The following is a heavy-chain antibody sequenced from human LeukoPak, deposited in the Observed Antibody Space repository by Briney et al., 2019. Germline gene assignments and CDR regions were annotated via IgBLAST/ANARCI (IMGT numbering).Heavy chain of an antibody. J-gene: IGHJ4*02. Sequence: GASVKVSCKASGYTFTSYGISWVRQPPGQGLEWMGWISAYNGNTNYAQKLQGRVTMTTDTSTSTAYMELRSLRSDDTAVYYCVRGLASGYGSGSYSDYWGQGTLVTVSS. D-gene: IGHD3-10*01. V-gene: IGHV1-18*04. CDR2: ISAYNGNT. CDR3: VRGLASGYGSGSYSDY. CDR1: GYTFTSYG.